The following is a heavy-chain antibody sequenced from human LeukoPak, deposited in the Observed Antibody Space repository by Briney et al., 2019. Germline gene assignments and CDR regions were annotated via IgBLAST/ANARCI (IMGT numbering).Heavy chain of an antibody. CDR1: GFTFSTYS. J-gene: IGHJ4*02. Sequence: PGGSLRLSCAASGFTFSTYSMNWVRQAPGKGLEWVSHITGSSIIYYSDSVKGRFTVSRDNAKNSLYLQMSSLRAEDTAVYYCASVRGGYWGQGTLVTVSS. D-gene: IGHD3-16*01. CDR2: ITGSSII. CDR3: ASVRGGY. V-gene: IGHV3-48*01.